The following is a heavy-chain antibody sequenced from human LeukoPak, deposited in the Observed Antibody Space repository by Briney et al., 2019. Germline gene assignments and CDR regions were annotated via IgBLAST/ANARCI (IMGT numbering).Heavy chain of an antibody. D-gene: IGHD6-13*01. V-gene: IGHV3-21*01. Sequence: GGSLRLSCAASGFTFSSYSMNWVRQAPGKGLEWVSSISSSSSYIYYADSVKGRFTISRDNAKNSLYLQMNSLRAEDTAVYYCASGIAAAGTDYWGQGTLVTVSS. CDR3: ASGIAAAGTDY. CDR1: GFTFSSYS. J-gene: IGHJ4*02. CDR2: ISSSSSYI.